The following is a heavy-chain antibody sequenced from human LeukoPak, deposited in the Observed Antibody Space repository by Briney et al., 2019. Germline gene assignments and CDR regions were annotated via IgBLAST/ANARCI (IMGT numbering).Heavy chain of an antibody. CDR2: ISSSGTTM. CDR3: ARYGDGPFDY. D-gene: IGHD5-24*01. V-gene: IGHV3-48*03. Sequence: GGSLTLSCAASGFTFSSYEMNWLRQAPGKGLKWISYISSSGTTMYYADSVKGRFTISRDNAKNSLYLQMNSLRAEDTAVYYCARYGDGPFDYWGQGTLVTVSS. CDR1: GFTFSSYE. J-gene: IGHJ4*02.